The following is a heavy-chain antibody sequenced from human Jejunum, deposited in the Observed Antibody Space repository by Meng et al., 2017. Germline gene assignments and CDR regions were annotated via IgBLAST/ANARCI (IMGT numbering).Heavy chain of an antibody. V-gene: IGHV3-23*01. J-gene: IGHJ4*02. CDR3: AKEIASRRPFDY. CDR1: GFTFSSYG. Sequence: EVLLLGSGGGLVQPGWSLRLSCATFGFTFSSYGMNWVRQAPGKGLEWVSAISDGGSRTYHADSVKGRFTISRDNSKNTLYLQMNSLRAEDTAIYYCAKEIASRRPFDYWGQGTLVTVSS. CDR2: ISDGGSRT. D-gene: IGHD6-6*01.